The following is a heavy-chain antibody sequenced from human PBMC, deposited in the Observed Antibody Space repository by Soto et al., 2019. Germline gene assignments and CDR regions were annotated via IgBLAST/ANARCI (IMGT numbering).Heavy chain of an antibody. D-gene: IGHD1-26*01. J-gene: IGHJ5*02. CDR2: ISSGSAFI. CDR1: FSMYS. V-gene: IGHV3-21*01. CDR3: TRDQGGSYDSWFDP. Sequence: EVQVVESGGGLVKPGGSLRLSCNFSFSMYSMDWVRQAPGKVLEWVASISSGSAFIKYADSVKGRFTISRDNAKNSVSLQMSSLRVEDTAMYYCTRDQGGSYDSWFDPWGRGTLVTVSS.